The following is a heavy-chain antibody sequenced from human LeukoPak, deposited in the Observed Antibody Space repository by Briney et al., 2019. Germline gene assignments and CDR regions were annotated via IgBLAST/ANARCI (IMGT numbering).Heavy chain of an antibody. D-gene: IGHD2-8*01. CDR2: INHSGST. J-gene: IGHJ4*02. CDR3: ASLSCTNGVCYAY. Sequence: PSETLSLTCAVYGGSFSGYYWSWIRQPPGKGLEWIGEINHSGSTNYNPSLKSRVTISVDTSKNQFSLKLSSVTAADTAVCYCASLSCTNGVCYAYWGQGTLVTVSS. V-gene: IGHV4-34*01. CDR1: GGSFSGYY.